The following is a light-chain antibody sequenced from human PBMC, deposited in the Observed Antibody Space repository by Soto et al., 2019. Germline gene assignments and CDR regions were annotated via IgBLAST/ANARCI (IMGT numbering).Light chain of an antibody. CDR1: SSDVGGYNF. J-gene: IGLJ1*01. V-gene: IGLV2-14*01. Sequence: QCALTQPAYVSGAAGEAITISCTGTSSDVGGYNFVSWYQQHPDKAPKLMIYDVTNRPSGVSNRFSGSKSGNTASLTISGLQAEDEADYYCSSYTSISTYVFGTGTKVTVL. CDR3: SSYTSISTYV. CDR2: DVT.